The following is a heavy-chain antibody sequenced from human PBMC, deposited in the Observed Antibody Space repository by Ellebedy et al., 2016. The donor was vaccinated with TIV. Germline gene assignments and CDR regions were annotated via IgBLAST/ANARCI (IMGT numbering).Heavy chain of an antibody. CDR2: IFYSGST. CDR1: AGSLSTYY. Sequence: MPSETLSLTCTVSAGSLSTYYWNRIRQPPGKGLEWLGHIFYSGSTNYNPSLRSRITISIDMSKNQFSLKLTSVTAADTAVYYCARNNITIFGVTDAFDIWGQGTMVTVSS. D-gene: IGHD3-3*01. V-gene: IGHV4-59*01. CDR3: ARNNITIFGVTDAFDI. J-gene: IGHJ3*02.